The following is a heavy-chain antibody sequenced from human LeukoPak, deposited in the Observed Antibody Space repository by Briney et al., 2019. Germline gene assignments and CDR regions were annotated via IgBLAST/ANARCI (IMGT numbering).Heavy chain of an antibody. V-gene: IGHV4-59*02. CDR3: ARSDYHGSGSRTVFDAFDI. J-gene: IGHJ3*02. Sequence: PSETLSLTCTVSGGSVSSYFWSWIRRPPGKGLEWIGYIDDSGNTNYNPSFKSQVSISIDKSKNQFSLKLSSVTAADTAMYYCARSDYHGSGSRTVFDAFDIWGQGTRVTVSS. CDR2: IDDSGNT. D-gene: IGHD3-10*01. CDR1: GGSVSSYF.